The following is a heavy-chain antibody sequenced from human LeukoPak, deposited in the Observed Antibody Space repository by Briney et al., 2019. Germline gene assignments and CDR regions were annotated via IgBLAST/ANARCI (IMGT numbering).Heavy chain of an antibody. D-gene: IGHD3-3*01. CDR3: ARDFADDFWTMYNWFDP. CDR2: IYTSGST. V-gene: IGHV4-4*07. J-gene: IGHJ5*02. Sequence: SETLSLTCTVSGGSISSYYWSWIRQPAGKGLEWIGRIYTSGSTNYNPSLKSRVTMSVDTSKNQFALKLSSVTDADTAVYYRARDFADDFWTMYNWFDPWGQGTLVTVSS. CDR1: GGSISSYY.